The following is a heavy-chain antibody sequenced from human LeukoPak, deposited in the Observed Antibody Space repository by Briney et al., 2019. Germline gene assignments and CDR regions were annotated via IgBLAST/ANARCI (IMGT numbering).Heavy chain of an antibody. Sequence: GGSLRLSCAASGFTFSDFAMNWVRQAPGKGLEWVSTITAGGDHTYYAGSVKGRFTVSRDNSKNTLYLQMISLRAEDTAVYYCAKIRLSCYDYWGQGTLVTVSS. D-gene: IGHD2-2*01. V-gene: IGHV3-23*01. CDR2: ITAGGDHT. CDR1: GFTFSDFA. CDR3: AKIRLSCYDY. J-gene: IGHJ4*02.